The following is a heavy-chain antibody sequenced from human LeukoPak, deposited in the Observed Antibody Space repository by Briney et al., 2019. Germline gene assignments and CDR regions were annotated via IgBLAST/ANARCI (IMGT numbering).Heavy chain of an antibody. CDR3: ARLAYYYDSSGYCYYFDY. Sequence: PSETLSLTCNVSGASISSGDYYWGWIRQPPGKGLEWIGSIYYSGSTYYNPSLKSRVTISVDTSKNQFSLKLSSVTAADTAVYYCARLAYYYDSSGYCYYFDYWGQGTLVTVSS. CDR2: IYYSGST. V-gene: IGHV4-39*01. D-gene: IGHD3-22*01. CDR1: GASISSGDYY. J-gene: IGHJ4*02.